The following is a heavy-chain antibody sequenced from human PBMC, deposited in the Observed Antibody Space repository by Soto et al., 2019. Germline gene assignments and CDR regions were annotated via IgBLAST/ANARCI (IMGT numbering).Heavy chain of an antibody. CDR2: IYPGDSDT. Sequence: GESLKISCKGSGYSFTSYWIGWVRQMPGKGLEWMGIIYPGDSDTRYSPSFQGQVTISADKSISTAYLQWSSLKASDTAMYYCATSTQDILTGYYTAILDYWGQGTLVTVSS. CDR1: GYSFTSYW. J-gene: IGHJ4*02. D-gene: IGHD3-9*01. CDR3: ATSTQDILTGYYTAILDY. V-gene: IGHV5-51*01.